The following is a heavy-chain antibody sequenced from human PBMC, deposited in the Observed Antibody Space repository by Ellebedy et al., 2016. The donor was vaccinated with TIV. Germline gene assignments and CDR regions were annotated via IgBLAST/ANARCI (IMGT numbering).Heavy chain of an antibody. D-gene: IGHD3-16*01. CDR2: INPSGGGT. V-gene: IGHV1-46*01. CDR3: ARPTAGGGFDY. J-gene: IGHJ4*02. CDR1: GYTLTNYY. Sequence: ASVKVSCKASGYTLTNYYMHWVRQAPGQGLEWMGLINPSGGGTSYAQNFQGRVTMTKDTSTSTVYMELSSLRSEDTAVYYCARPTAGGGFDYWGQGTLVTVSP.